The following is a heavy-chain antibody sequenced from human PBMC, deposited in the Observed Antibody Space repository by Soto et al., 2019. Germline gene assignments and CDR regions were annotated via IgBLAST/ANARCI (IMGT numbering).Heavy chain of an antibody. CDR1: GFTFDDYT. J-gene: IGHJ6*02. V-gene: IGHV3-43*01. CDR3: AKGVEYSSSSYYYYGMDV. CDR2: ISWDGGST. D-gene: IGHD6-6*01. Sequence: EVQLVESGGVVVQPGGSLRLSCAASGFTFDDYTMHWVRQAPGKGLEWGSLISWDGGSTYYADSVKGRFTISRDNSKNSLYLQMNSLRTEDTALYYCAKGVEYSSSSYYYYGMDVWCQGTTVTVSS.